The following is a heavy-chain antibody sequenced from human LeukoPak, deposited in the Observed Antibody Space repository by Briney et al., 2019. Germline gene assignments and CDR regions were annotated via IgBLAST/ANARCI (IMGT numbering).Heavy chain of an antibody. J-gene: IGHJ6*02. D-gene: IGHD5-18*01. CDR2: INSDGSIT. Sequence: GGSLRLSCAASGFSFTTYWMHWVRQAPGKGLLWVSHINSDGSITSYADSVKGRFTISRDNAKNTLYLQMNSLRAEDTAVYYCARDAVDTANAVWGQGTTVTVSS. CDR1: GFSFTTYW. CDR3: ARDAVDTANAV. V-gene: IGHV3-74*01.